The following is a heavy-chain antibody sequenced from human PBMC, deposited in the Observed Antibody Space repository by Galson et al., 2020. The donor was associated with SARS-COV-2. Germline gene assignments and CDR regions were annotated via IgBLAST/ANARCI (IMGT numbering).Heavy chain of an antibody. J-gene: IGHJ4*02. CDR1: GFTFSSYW. CDR3: ARAGSGGDCYYGY. V-gene: IGHV3-7*01. CDR2: IKQDGSEK. D-gene: IGHD2-21*02. Sequence: GGSLRLSCAASGFTFSSYWMSWVRQAPGKGLEWVANIKQDGSEKYYVDSVKGRFTISRDNAKNSLYLQMNSLRAEDTAVYYCARAGSGGDCYYGYWGQGTLVTVSS.